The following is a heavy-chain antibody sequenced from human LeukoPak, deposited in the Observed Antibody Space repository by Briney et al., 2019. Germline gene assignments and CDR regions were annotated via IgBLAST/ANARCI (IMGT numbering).Heavy chain of an antibody. CDR3: GMVHKGLWSNNFYYGMDV. V-gene: IGHV3-48*03. CDR2: INSRGTSK. D-gene: IGHD3-10*01. J-gene: IGHJ6*02. CDR1: GCIHVRCE. Sequence: GGSLTHSFASTGCIHVRCEFNSLRQAPGKGLEWISYINSRGTSKNYADSVKGRFTISRDNAKNSLYLQMSSLRAEDTAVHYCGMVHKGLWSNNFYYGMDVWGQGTTVTVSS.